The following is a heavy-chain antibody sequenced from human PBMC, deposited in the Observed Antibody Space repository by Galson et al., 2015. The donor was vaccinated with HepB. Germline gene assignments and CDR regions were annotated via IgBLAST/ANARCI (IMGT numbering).Heavy chain of an antibody. D-gene: IGHD2-21*01. Sequence: SLRLSCAASGFTFSSYAMSWVRQAPGKGLEWVSAISGSGGSTYYAHSVKGRFTISRDNSKNTLYLQMNSLRAEDTAVYYCANDFGDGYYGMDVWGQGTTVTVSS. J-gene: IGHJ6*02. CDR1: GFTFSSYA. V-gene: IGHV3-23*01. CDR2: ISGSGGST. CDR3: ANDFGDGYYGMDV.